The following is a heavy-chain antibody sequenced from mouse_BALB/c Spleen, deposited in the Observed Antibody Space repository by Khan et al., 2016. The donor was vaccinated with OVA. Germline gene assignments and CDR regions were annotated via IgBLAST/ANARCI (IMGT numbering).Heavy chain of an antibody. V-gene: IGHV5-6-5*01. Sequence: EVQLLETGGGLVKPGGSLKLSCAASGFTFSNYAMSWVRQSPEKRLEWVASISSGDSTYYPDSVKGRFTISRDNARNILYLQMSSLRSEDTAMYYWARDYWFAYWGQGTLVTVSA. CDR3: ARDYWFAY. CDR1: GFTFSNYA. J-gene: IGHJ3*01. CDR2: ISSGDST.